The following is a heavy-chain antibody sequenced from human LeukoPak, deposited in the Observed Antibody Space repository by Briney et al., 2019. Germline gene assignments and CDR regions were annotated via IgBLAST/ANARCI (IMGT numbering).Heavy chain of an antibody. Sequence: GGSLRLSCAASEFTFSIYAMNWVRQAPGKGLEWVSSISSSSSYIYYADSMKGRFTISRDDAKNSLYLQMSSLRAEDTAVYYCARGTDITATGSDFWGQGTLVTVSS. V-gene: IGHV3-21*01. CDR1: EFTFSIYA. CDR2: ISSSSSYI. CDR3: ARGTDITATGSDF. J-gene: IGHJ4*02. D-gene: IGHD6-13*01.